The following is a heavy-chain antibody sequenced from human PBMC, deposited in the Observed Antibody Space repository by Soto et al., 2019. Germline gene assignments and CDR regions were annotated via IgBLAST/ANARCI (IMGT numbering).Heavy chain of an antibody. CDR3: TTPSMVRGVSYYYGMDV. CDR1: GFTFSNAW. D-gene: IGHD3-10*01. V-gene: IGHV3-15*07. CDR2: IKSKTDGGTT. Sequence: EVQLVESGGGLVKPGGSLRLSCAASGFTFSNAWMNWVRQAPGKGLEWVGRIKSKTDGGTTDYAAPVKGRFTISRDDSKNTLCLQMHSLKTEDTAVYYCTTPSMVRGVSYYYGMDVWGQGTTVTVSS. J-gene: IGHJ6*02.